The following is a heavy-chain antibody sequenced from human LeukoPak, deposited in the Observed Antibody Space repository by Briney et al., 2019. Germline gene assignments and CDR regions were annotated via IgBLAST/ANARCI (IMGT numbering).Heavy chain of an antibody. CDR1: GYTFATYG. CDR3: ARLYCSGANCYPIYGDPFDY. CDR2: ISVYNGNT. Sequence: ASVKVSCKASGYTFATYGISWCRQAPGQRLEWMGWISVYNGNTNHAQKFQGRVTMTTDTSTSTAYMELRSLRSDDTAVYYCARLYCSGANCYPIYGDPFDYWGQGTLVTVSS. D-gene: IGHD2-15*01. V-gene: IGHV1-18*01. J-gene: IGHJ4*02.